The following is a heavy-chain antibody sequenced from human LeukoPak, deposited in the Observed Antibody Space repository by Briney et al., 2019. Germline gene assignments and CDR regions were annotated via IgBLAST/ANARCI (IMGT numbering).Heavy chain of an antibody. CDR3: ARVVRDSSGYVPHYFDY. D-gene: IGHD3-22*01. Sequence: GASVKVSCKASGYTFTSYYMHWVRQAPGQGLEWMGIINPSGGSTSYAQKFQGRVTMTRDTSTSTAHMELSSLRSEDTAVYYCARVVRDSSGYVPHYFDYWGQGTLVTVSS. CDR2: INPSGGST. V-gene: IGHV1-46*01. CDR1: GYTFTSYY. J-gene: IGHJ4*02.